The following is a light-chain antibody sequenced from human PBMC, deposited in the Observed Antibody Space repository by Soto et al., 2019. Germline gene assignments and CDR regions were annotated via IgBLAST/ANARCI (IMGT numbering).Light chain of an antibody. J-gene: IGKJ4*01. Sequence: EIVLTQSPATLSLSPGERATLSCRASQSVSSYLAWYQQKPGQAPSLLIYDASNRATGIPARFSGSGSGTDFTLTISSLEPEDFAVYDCQQRSNLLLTFGGGTKVEIK. V-gene: IGKV3-11*01. CDR1: QSVSSY. CDR2: DAS. CDR3: QQRSNLLLT.